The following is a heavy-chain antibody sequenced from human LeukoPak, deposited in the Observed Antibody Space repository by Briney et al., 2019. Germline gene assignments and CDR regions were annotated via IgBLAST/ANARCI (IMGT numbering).Heavy chain of an antibody. CDR3: ARGERYYGSGSPDYYYYYMDV. J-gene: IGHJ6*03. Sequence: SVKVSCKASGGTFSSYAISWVRQAPGQGLEWMGGIIPIFGTANYAQKFQGRVTITADESTSTAYMELSSLRSEDTAVYYCARGERYYGSGSPDYYYYYMDVWGKGTTVTISS. CDR2: IIPIFGTA. V-gene: IGHV1-69*13. CDR1: GGTFSSYA. D-gene: IGHD3-10*01.